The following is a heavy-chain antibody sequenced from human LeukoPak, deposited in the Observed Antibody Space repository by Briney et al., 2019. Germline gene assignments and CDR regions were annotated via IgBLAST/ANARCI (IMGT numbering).Heavy chain of an antibody. CDR3: ARGGLLLWFGELLYQPFDY. J-gene: IGHJ4*02. Sequence: SETLSLTCTVSGGSISSGGYYWSWIRQHPGKGLEWIGYIYYSGSTYYNPSLKSRVTISVDTSKNQFSLKLSSVTAADTAVYYCARGGLLLWFGELLYQPFDYWGQGTLVIVSS. CDR2: IYYSGST. CDR1: GGSISSGGYY. V-gene: IGHV4-31*03. D-gene: IGHD3-10*01.